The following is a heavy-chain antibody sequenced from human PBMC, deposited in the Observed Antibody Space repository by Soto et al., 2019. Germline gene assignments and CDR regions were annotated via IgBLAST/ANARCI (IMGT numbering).Heavy chain of an antibody. CDR1: GYTFTSYY. J-gene: IGHJ5*02. CDR2: INPSGGST. Sequence: ASVKVSCKASGYTFTSYYMHWARQSPGQGLEWMGIINPSGGSTSYAQKFQGRVTMTRDTSTSKVYMELRSLRSDDTAVYYCATEPGYHQNWFDPWGQGTLVTVSS. D-gene: IGHD5-18*01. V-gene: IGHV1-46*01. CDR3: ATEPGYHQNWFDP.